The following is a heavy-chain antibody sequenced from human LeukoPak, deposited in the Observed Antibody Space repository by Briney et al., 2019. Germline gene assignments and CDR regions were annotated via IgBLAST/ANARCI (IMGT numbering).Heavy chain of an antibody. D-gene: IGHD1-1*01. V-gene: IGHV3-23*01. J-gene: IGHJ4*02. CDR2: ISGSGGRT. CDR1: GFTLSTYA. Sequence: PGGSLRLSCAASGFTLSTYAMGWVRQAPGKGLEWVSAISGSGGRTYYADSVKGRFTISRDNSKNTLYVQMNSLRAEDTAVYYCAKANWDDEYIFTNWGQGTLVTVSS. CDR3: AKANWDDEYIFTN.